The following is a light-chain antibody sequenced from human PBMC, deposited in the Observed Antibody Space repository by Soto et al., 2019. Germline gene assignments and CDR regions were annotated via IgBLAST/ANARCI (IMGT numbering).Light chain of an antibody. V-gene: IGLV1-40*01. CDR3: AVWDDGLDAWM. CDR2: GGN. CDR1: SSNIGAPYD. J-gene: IGLJ3*02. Sequence: QSVLTQPPSVSGAPGQGVTISCTGSSSNIGAPYDVHWYQHLPGTAPKLLIYGGNNRPSGVPDRFSGSRSGTSASLAISRLQSEDEAHYYCAVWDDGLDAWMFGGGTKVTVL.